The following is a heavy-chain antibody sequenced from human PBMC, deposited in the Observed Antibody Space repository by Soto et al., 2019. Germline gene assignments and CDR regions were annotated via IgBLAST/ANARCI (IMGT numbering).Heavy chain of an antibody. Sequence: QVQLVESGGGVVQPGRSLRLSCAASGFTFSSYGMHWVRQAPGKGLEWVAVISYDGSNKYYADSVKGRFTISRDNYKNTLYLQMNSLRAEDTAVYYCAKDGRYCSSTSCYMVASYFDYWGQGTLVTVSS. CDR2: ISYDGSNK. CDR3: AKDGRYCSSTSCYMVASYFDY. J-gene: IGHJ4*02. D-gene: IGHD2-2*02. V-gene: IGHV3-30*18. CDR1: GFTFSSYG.